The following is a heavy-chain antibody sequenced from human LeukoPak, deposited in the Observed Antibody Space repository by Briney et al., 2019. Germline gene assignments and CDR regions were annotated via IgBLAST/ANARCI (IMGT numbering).Heavy chain of an antibody. V-gene: IGHV4-59*01. CDR1: GGSISSYY. J-gene: IGHJ6*02. CDR3: ARDHVGYCSSTSCPMYYYYYGMDV. CDR2: IYYSGST. D-gene: IGHD2-2*01. Sequence: SETLSLTCTVSGGSISSYYWSWIRQPPGKGLEWIGYIYYSGSTNYNPSLKRRVTKSVDTSKNQFSLKLSSVTAADTAVYYCARDHVGYCSSTSCPMYYYYYGMDVWGQGTTVTVSS.